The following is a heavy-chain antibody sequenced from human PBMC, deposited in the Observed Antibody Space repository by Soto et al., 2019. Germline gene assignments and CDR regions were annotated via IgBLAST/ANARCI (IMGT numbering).Heavy chain of an antibody. CDR3: AIQHPLDSSAWYN. J-gene: IGHJ4*02. Sequence: RESLKISCKASGYSFTNYWIGWVRQMPGKGLEWMGTIYPGDSDTRYSPSFQGQVTFSVDKSINTAYLHWTSLKASDTAIYYCAIQHPLDSSAWYNWGQGTLVTVSS. CDR2: IYPGDSDT. D-gene: IGHD6-19*01. V-gene: IGHV5-51*01. CDR1: GYSFTNYW.